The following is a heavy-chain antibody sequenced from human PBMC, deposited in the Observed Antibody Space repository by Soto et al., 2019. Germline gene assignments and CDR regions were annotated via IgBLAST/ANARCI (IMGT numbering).Heavy chain of an antibody. V-gene: IGHV3-23*01. D-gene: IGHD3-16*02. J-gene: IGHJ4*02. Sequence: EVQLLDSGGGFVQPGGSLRLSCAASGFIFSNYVMSWVRLAPGKGLEWVANITGSGGDTFYADSVKGRFAISRDNSKNTLYLQMNSLRVEDTDVYYCAKRPLSIRMFDYWGQGTLVTVSS. CDR1: GFIFSNYV. CDR3: AKRPLSIRMFDY. CDR2: ITGSGGDT.